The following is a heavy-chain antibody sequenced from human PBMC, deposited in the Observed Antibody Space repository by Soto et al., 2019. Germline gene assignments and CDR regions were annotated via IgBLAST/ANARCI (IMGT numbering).Heavy chain of an antibody. J-gene: IGHJ4*02. CDR2: INPDGSST. Sequence: EVQLAESGGGLVQPGGTLRRSCAASGFTFSNYWMHWVRQVPGRGLVWVSRINPDGSSTNYADSVKGRFTMSRDNAKNMVYLEMNSLRAEDTAVYYCARDNWTSYWGQGILVTVSS. V-gene: IGHV3-74*01. CDR1: GFTFSNYW. CDR3: ARDNWTSY. D-gene: IGHD1-20*01.